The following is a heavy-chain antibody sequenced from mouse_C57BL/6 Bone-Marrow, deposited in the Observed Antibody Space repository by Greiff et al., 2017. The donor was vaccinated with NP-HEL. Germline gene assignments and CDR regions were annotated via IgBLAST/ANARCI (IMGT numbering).Heavy chain of an antibody. CDR2: IDPESGYT. Sequence: VQLQQSGAELVRPGASVKLSCTASGFTIKGDCMHWVKQRPEQGLEWIGWIDPESGYTEYADKFQGRATISTDTSSNTPYLQPSSLTSEDTAVYYCTTGGRSTYAMDYGGQGTSVTVSA. V-gene: IGHV14-4*01. D-gene: IGHD1-1*01. CDR1: GFTIKGDC. J-gene: IGHJ4*01. CDR3: TTGGRSTYAMDY.